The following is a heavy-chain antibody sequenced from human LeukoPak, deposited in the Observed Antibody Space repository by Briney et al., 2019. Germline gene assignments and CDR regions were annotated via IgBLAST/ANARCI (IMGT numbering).Heavy chain of an antibody. Sequence: GGALRLSCAASGFTLSSYSMNRVRRPPGKELEWVSSISTDNSYIYYADSVKGRFTISRDNAKNSLYLQMNSLRAEDTAVYYCARDVSLDFWGQGTLATVSS. CDR3: ARDVSLDF. V-gene: IGHV3-21*06. CDR1: GFTLSSYS. J-gene: IGHJ4*02. CDR2: ISTDNSYI.